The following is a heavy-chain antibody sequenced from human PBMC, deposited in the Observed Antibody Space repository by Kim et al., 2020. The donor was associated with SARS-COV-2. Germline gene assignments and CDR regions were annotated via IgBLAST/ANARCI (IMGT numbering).Heavy chain of an antibody. D-gene: IGHD2-15*01. CDR2: INSRSKNI. Sequence: GGSLRLSCAASGFTFSSYNMNWVRQAPGKGLEWVSSINSRSKNIFYADSVKGRFTISRDNAKNSLYLQMNSLRAEDTAVYYCAREGGNQDFDYWGQGTLVTVSS. CDR1: GFTFSSYN. J-gene: IGHJ4*02. V-gene: IGHV3-21*01. CDR3: AREGGNQDFDY.